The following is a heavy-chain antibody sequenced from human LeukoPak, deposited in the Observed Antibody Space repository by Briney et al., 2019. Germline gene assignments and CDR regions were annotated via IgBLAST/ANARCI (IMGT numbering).Heavy chain of an antibody. CDR3: ARGFYSGSWPFDY. V-gene: IGHV1-69*13. CDR2: ITPIFGTA. D-gene: IGHD1-26*01. Sequence: SVKVSCKASGGTFSSYAISWVRQAPGQGLEWMGGITPIFGTANYAQKFRGRVTITADESTSTAYMELSSLRSEDTAVYYCARGFYSGSWPFDYWGQGTLVTVSS. CDR1: GGTFSSYA. J-gene: IGHJ4*02.